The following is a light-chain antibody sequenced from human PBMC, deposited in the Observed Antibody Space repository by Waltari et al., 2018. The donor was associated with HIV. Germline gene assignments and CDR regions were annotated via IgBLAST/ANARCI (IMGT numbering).Light chain of an antibody. CDR3: KSKTSSTTPCV. V-gene: IGLV2-14*03. J-gene: IGLJ1*01. CDR1: SSYVGGYNS. CDR2: DGT. Sequence: QSALTQPASVSGSPGQSITISCTGTSSYVGGYNSVAWYQQHPGKAPRLLIYDGTNRPSGVSNRLSGSKSGNTASLTISGLQADDEADYYCKSKTSSTTPCVFGTGTKVTVL.